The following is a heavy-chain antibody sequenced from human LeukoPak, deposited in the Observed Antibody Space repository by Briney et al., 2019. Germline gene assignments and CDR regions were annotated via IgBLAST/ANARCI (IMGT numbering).Heavy chain of an antibody. Sequence: PSETLSLTCAVYGGSFSGYYWSWIRQPPGKGLEWIGEINHSGSTNYNPSLKSRVTISVDTSKNQFSLKLSSVTAADTAVYYCARGRGDSSGYYYFHHWGQGTLVTVSS. D-gene: IGHD3-22*01. CDR1: GGSFSGYY. CDR2: INHSGST. CDR3: ARGRGDSSGYYYFHH. V-gene: IGHV4-34*01. J-gene: IGHJ1*01.